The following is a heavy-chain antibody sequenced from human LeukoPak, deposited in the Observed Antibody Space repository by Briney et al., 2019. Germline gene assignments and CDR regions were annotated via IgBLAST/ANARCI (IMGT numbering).Heavy chain of an antibody. CDR1: GYTFTSYY. CDR2: INPSGGST. Sequence: ASVKVSCKASGYTFTSYYMHWVRQAPGQGLEWMGIINPSGGSTGYAQKFQGRVTMTRDTSTSTVYMELSSLRSEDTAVYYCARVVGSYYGSGSYPYSFDYWGQGTLVTVSS. D-gene: IGHD3-10*01. CDR3: ARVVGSYYGSGSYPYSFDY. J-gene: IGHJ4*02. V-gene: IGHV1-46*01.